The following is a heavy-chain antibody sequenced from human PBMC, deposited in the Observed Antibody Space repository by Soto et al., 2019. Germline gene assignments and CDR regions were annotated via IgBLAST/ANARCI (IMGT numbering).Heavy chain of an antibody. CDR3: AKGVHFYNY. V-gene: IGHV3-23*01. CDR1: GFTFSSYA. D-gene: IGHD3-10*01. Sequence: GGSLRLSCAASGFTFSSYAMSWVRQAPGKGLEWVSAISGSGGSTYYADSVKGRFTISRDNSKNTLYLQMDNLSPEDTAVYYCAKGVHFYNYWGQGILVTVSS. CDR2: ISGSGGST. J-gene: IGHJ4*02.